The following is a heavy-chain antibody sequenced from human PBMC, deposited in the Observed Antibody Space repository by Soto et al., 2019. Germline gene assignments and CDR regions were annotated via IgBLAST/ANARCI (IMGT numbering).Heavy chain of an antibody. Sequence: GESLKISCKGSGYSFTSYWISWVRQMPGKGLEWMGRIDPSDSYTNYSPSFQGHVTISADKSISTAYLQWSSLKASGTAMYYCARRAYYDSSGYYYYYYGMDVWGQRPTVTVSS. D-gene: IGHD3-22*01. V-gene: IGHV5-10-1*01. CDR3: ARRAYYDSSGYYYYYYGMDV. J-gene: IGHJ6*02. CDR2: IDPSDSYT. CDR1: GYSFTSYW.